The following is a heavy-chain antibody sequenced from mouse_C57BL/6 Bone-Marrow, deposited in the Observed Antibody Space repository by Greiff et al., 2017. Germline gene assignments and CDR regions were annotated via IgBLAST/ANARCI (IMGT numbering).Heavy chain of an antibody. CDR3: ASLTIVTTRYYFDY. J-gene: IGHJ2*01. CDR2: IHPNSGST. Sequence: QVQLQQPGAELVKPGASVKLSCKASGYTFTSYWMHWVKQRPGQGLEWIGMIHPNSGSTNYTAKFKSKATLTVDKSSSTAYMQLSSLTSEDSAVYYCASLTIVTTRYYFDYWGQGTPLTVSS. V-gene: IGHV1-64*01. CDR1: GYTFTSYW. D-gene: IGHD2-5*01.